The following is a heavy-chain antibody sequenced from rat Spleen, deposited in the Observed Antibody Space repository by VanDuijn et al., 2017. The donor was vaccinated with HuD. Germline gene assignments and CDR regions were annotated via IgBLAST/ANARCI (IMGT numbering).Heavy chain of an antibody. J-gene: IGHJ2*01. CDR2: ISYDGSST. V-gene: IGHV5-7*01. D-gene: IGHD1-9*01. Sequence: EVQLVESGGGLVQPGRSLKLSCAASGFTFSDYYMAWVRQAPGKGLEWVATISYDGSSTYYRDSVKGRFTISRDNAKSTLSLQMDSLRSEDTATYYCARRHYGYTDYFDYWGQGVMVTVSS. CDR3: ARRHYGYTDYFDY. CDR1: GFTFSDYY.